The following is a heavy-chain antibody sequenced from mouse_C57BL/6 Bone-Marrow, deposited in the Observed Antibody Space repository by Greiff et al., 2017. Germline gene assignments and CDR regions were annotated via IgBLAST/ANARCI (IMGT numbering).Heavy chain of an antibody. J-gene: IGHJ4*01. CDR2: IRLKSDNYAT. D-gene: IGHD1-1*01. CDR1: GFTFSNYW. V-gene: IGHV6-3*01. Sequence: EVQLVESGGGLVQPGGSMKLSCVASGFTFSNYWMNWVRQSPEKGLEWVAQIRLKSDNYATHYAESVKGRFTISRDDSKSSVYLQMNNLRAEDTGIYYCTQFITTVVATDFYAMDYWGQGTSVTVSS. CDR3: TQFITTVVATDFYAMDY.